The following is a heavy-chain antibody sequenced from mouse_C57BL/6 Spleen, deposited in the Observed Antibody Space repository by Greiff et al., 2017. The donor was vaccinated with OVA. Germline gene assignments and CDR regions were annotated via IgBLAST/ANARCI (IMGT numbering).Heavy chain of an antibody. CDR2: IYPGSGST. Sequence: QVQLKQPGAELVKPGASVKMSCKASGYTFTSYWITWVKQRPGQGLEWIGDIYPGSGSTNYNEKFKSKATLTVDTSSSTAYMQLSSLTSEDSAVYYAANGNYWYFDVWGTGTTVTVSS. CDR1: GYTFTSYW. V-gene: IGHV1-55*01. J-gene: IGHJ1*03. D-gene: IGHD2-1*01. CDR3: ANGNYWYFDV.